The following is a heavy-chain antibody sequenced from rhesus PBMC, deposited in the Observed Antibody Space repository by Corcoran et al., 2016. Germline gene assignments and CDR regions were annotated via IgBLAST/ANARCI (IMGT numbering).Heavy chain of an antibody. CDR3: EREAWRLRGAFDF. D-gene: IGHD1-38*01. CDR1: GGSISDNYR. J-gene: IGHJ3*01. CDR2: IYDSSTSP. Sequence: QVQLQEAGPGVVKPSETLSLTCAVSGGSISDNYRWSWIRQPPGKGREWIGYIYDSSTSPKYTPSLNSRDTILTVTSKNQCSLKLLSVTAADTAVYYCEREAWRLRGAFDFWGQGLRVTVSS. V-gene: IGHV4S10*01.